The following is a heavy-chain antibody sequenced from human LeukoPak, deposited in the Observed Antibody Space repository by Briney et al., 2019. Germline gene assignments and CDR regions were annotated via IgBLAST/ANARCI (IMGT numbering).Heavy chain of an antibody. Sequence: GASVKVSCKASGYTFTGYYMHWVRQAPGQGLEWMGWINPNSGGTNYAQKFQGRVTMTRDTSISTAYMELSRLRSDDTAVYYCAREDYYDTSGAGPDAFDIWGQGTMVTVSS. CDR2: INPNSGGT. D-gene: IGHD3-22*01. V-gene: IGHV1-2*02. CDR3: AREDYYDTSGAGPDAFDI. J-gene: IGHJ3*02. CDR1: GYTFTGYY.